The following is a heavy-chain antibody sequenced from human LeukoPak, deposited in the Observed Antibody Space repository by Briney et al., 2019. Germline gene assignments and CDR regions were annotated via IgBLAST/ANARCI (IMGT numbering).Heavy chain of an antibody. V-gene: IGHV1-2*02. D-gene: IGHD5-12*01. Sequence: ASVKVSCKASGYTFTAYSVHWVRQAPGQGLEWMGWINPKSGGTNYAQMFQGRVTMTRDTSISTAYMELDRLRSDDTAVYYCARVTLGSGYDFDFDSWGQGTLVTVSS. CDR1: GYTFTAYS. J-gene: IGHJ4*02. CDR3: ARVTLGSGYDFDFDS. CDR2: INPKSGGT.